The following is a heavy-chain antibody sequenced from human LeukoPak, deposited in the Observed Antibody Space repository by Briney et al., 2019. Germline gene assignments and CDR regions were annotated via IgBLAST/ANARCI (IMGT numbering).Heavy chain of an antibody. V-gene: IGHV3-7*01. J-gene: IGHJ4*02. D-gene: IGHD3-3*01. CDR2: IKQDGSEK. Sequence: GGSLRLSCAASGFTFSSYWMSWVRQAPGKGLEWVASIKQDGSEKFYVDSVKGRFTISRDNAQNSLYLQMNSLRAEDTAVYYCARGPYYDFWSGYYEKYWGQGTMVTVSS. CDR1: GFTFSSYW. CDR3: ARGPYYDFWSGYYEKY.